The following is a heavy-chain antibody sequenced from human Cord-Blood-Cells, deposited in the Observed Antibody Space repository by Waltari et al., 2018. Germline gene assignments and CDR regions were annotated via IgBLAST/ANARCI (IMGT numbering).Heavy chain of an antibody. CDR2: IKSKTDGGTT. CDR3: TTRWLQLGAHFDY. Sequence: EVQLVESGGGLVKPGGSLRLSCAASGFTFSNAWMSWVRQAPGKGLEWVDRIKSKTDGGTTDCRAPVKGRFTISGADSKNTLYLQMNSLKTEETAVYYCTTRWLQLGAHFDYWGQGTLVTVSS. CDR1: GFTFSNAW. D-gene: IGHD5-12*01. J-gene: IGHJ4*02. V-gene: IGHV3-15*01.